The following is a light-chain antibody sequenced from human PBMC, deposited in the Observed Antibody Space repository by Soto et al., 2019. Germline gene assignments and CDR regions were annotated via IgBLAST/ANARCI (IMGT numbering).Light chain of an antibody. CDR3: TSWDDNLSAVV. V-gene: IGLV1-47*02. Sequence: QSVLTQPPSASATPGQGVTVSCSGSASNIGTFYVSWYQHLPGTAPKLLIYADNQRPSGVPDRFSGSKSGTSASLAISGLRSGDEADYHCTSWDDNLSAVVFGGGTKLTVL. J-gene: IGLJ2*01. CDR1: ASNIGTFY. CDR2: ADN.